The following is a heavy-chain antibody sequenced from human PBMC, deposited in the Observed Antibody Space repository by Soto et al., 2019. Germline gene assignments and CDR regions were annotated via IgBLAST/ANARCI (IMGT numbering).Heavy chain of an antibody. CDR1: GFTFSSYA. J-gene: IGHJ6*03. CDR3: AKDIGYSSDPNDYYYYYMDV. Sequence: GGSLRLSCAASGFTFSSYAMSWVRQAPGKGLEWVSAISGSGGSTYYADSVKGRFTISRDNSKNTLYLQMNSLRAEDTAIYYCAKDIGYSSDPNDYYYYYMDVWGKGTTVTVSS. CDR2: ISGSGGST. D-gene: IGHD6-19*01. V-gene: IGHV3-23*01.